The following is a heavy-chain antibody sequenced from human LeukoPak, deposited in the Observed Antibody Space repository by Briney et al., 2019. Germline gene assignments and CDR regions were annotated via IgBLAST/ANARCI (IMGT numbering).Heavy chain of an antibody. CDR2: IRYDGSRK. D-gene: IGHD3-22*01. J-gene: IGHJ4*02. V-gene: IGHV3-30*02. CDR3: ATETPDTSGSKLDY. CDR1: GFIFSNYA. Sequence: PGGSLRLSCAASGFIFSNYAMHWVRQAAGKGLEWVAYIRYDGSRKYYADSVNGRFTISRENSKNTLYLQVHSLRGEDTAVYYCATETPDTSGSKLDYWGQGTLVTVSS.